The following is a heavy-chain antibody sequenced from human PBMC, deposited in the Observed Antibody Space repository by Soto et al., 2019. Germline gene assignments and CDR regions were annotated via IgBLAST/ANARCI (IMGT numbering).Heavy chain of an antibody. CDR1: GYTFTSYG. V-gene: IGHV1-18*01. CDR2: ISAYNGNT. J-gene: IGHJ6*02. D-gene: IGHD3-3*01. Sequence: ASVKVSCKASGYTFTSYGISWVRQAPGQGLEWMGWISAYNGNTNYAQKLQGRVTMTTGTSTSTAYMELRSLRSDDTAVYYCAGDGITIFSEAKTYYYYGMDVWGQGTTVTVSS. CDR3: AGDGITIFSEAKTYYYYGMDV.